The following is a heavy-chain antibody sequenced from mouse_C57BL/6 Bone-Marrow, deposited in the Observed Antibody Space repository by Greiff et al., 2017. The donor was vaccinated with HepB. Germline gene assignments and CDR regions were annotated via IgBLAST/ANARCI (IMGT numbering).Heavy chain of an antibody. CDR3: ARRRWCYAMDY. V-gene: IGHV5-12*01. J-gene: IGHJ4*01. D-gene: IGHD1-1*02. CDR2: ISNGGGST. Sequence: EVMLVESGGGLVQPGGSLELSCAASGFTFSDYYMYWVRQTPEKRLEWVAYISNGGGSTYYPDTVKGRFTISRDNAKNNLYLQMSRLKSEDTAMDYCARRRWCYAMDYWGQGTSVTVSS. CDR1: GFTFSDYY.